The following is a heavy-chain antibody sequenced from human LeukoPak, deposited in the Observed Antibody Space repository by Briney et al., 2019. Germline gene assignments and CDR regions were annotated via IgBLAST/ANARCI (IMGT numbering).Heavy chain of an antibody. V-gene: IGHV3-66*02. CDR2: IYSGGST. CDR3: ARTESGRSYAAAFDI. CDR1: GFTVSSNY. Sequence: GGSLRLSCAASGFTVSSNYMSWVRQAPGKGLEWVSVIYSGGSTYYADSVKGRFTISRDNSKNTLYLQMNSLRAEDTAVYYCARTESGRSYAAAFDIWGQGTMVTVSS. D-gene: IGHD3-16*01. J-gene: IGHJ3*02.